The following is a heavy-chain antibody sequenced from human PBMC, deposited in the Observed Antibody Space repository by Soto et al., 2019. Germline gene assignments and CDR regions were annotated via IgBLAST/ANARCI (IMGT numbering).Heavy chain of an antibody. V-gene: IGHV4-59*01. CDR3: ARVRRIVVRGYYYYYGMDV. CDR2: IYYSGST. Sequence: SETLSLTCTVSGGSISSYYWSWIRQPPGKGLEWIGYIYYSGSTNYNPSLKGRVTISVDTSKNQFSLKLSSVTAADTAVYYCARVRRIVVRGYYYYYGMDVWGQGTTVTVSS. CDR1: GGSISSYY. J-gene: IGHJ6*02. D-gene: IGHD3-22*01.